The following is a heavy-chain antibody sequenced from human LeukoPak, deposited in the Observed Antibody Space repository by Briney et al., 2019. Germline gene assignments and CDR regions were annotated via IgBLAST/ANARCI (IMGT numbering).Heavy chain of an antibody. D-gene: IGHD2-2*01. Sequence: SGTLSLTCTVSGGSISPYYWSWIRQPPGKGLEWIGNIYYIGSTNYNPSLKSRVTISVDMSKNQVSLKLSSVTAADTAVYYCARGDCSSASCPPHYYYMDVWGKGTTVTVSS. V-gene: IGHV4-59*01. CDR2: IYYIGST. CDR1: GGSISPYY. CDR3: ARGDCSSASCPPHYYYMDV. J-gene: IGHJ6*03.